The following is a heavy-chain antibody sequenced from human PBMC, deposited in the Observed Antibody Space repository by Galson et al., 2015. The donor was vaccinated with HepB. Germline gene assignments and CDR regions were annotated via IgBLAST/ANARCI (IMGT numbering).Heavy chain of an antibody. CDR1: DGSMSGYY. J-gene: IGHJ5*02. CDR2: IYYSGGT. CDR3: ARDRHGSDIWGVYNWFDP. V-gene: IGHV4-59*01. D-gene: IGHD3-16*01. Sequence: TLSLTCTVSDGSMSGYYWSWIRQPPGKGLEWIGYIYYSGGTNYNPSLKSRVTISVDTSKNQFSLKLKSVTAADTAVYYCARDRHGSDIWGVYNWFDPWGQGTLVTVSS.